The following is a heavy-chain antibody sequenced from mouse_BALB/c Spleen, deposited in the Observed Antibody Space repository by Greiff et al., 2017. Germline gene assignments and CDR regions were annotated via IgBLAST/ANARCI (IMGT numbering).Heavy chain of an antibody. V-gene: IGHV5-17*02. CDR2: IRSGSSTI. J-gene: IGHJ4*01. D-gene: IGHD2-1*01. CDR1: GFTFSSFG. Sequence: EVMLVESGGGLVQPGGSRKLSCAASGFTFSSFGMHWVRQAPEKGLEWVAYIRSGSSTIYYADTVKGRFTISRDNPKNTLFLQMTSLRSEDTAMYYCARGYGNYYAMDYWGQGTSVTVSS. CDR3: ARGYGNYYAMDY.